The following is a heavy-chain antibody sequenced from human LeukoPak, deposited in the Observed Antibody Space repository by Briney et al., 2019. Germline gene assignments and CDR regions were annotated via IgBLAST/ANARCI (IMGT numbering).Heavy chain of an antibody. J-gene: IGHJ4*02. V-gene: IGHV4-59*01. Sequence: PSETLSLTCTVSGGSISSYYWSWIRQPPGKGLEWIGYIYYSGSTNYNPSLKSRVTISVDTSKNQFSLKLSSVTAADTAVYYCARARDYDFWSGYDYWGQGTLVTVSS. CDR1: GGSISSYY. CDR3: ARARDYDFWSGYDY. D-gene: IGHD3-3*01. CDR2: IYYSGST.